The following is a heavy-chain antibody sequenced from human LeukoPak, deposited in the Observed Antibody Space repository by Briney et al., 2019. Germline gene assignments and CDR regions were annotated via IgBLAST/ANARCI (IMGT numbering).Heavy chain of an antibody. Sequence: AGGSLRLSCAASGFTFSSYAMHWVRQAPGKGLEWVAVISYDGSNKYYADSVKGRFTISRGNSKNTLYLQMNSLRAEDTAVYYCARDLGLDFWGQGTLVTVSS. CDR1: GFTFSSYA. CDR2: ISYDGSNK. J-gene: IGHJ4*02. CDR3: ARDLGLDF. V-gene: IGHV3-30-3*01.